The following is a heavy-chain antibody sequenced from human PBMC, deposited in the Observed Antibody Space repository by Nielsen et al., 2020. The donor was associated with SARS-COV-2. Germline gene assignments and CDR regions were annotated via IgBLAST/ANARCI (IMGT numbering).Heavy chain of an antibody. V-gene: IGHV4-39*07. J-gene: IGHJ5*02. Sequence: WILQPPGKGLEWIGSIYYSGSTYYNPSLKSRVTISVDTSKNQFSLKLSSVTAADTAVYYCAREGSITIFGVVIIGRFDPWGQGTLVTVSS. CDR3: AREGSITIFGVVIIGRFDP. D-gene: IGHD3-3*01. CDR2: IYYSGST.